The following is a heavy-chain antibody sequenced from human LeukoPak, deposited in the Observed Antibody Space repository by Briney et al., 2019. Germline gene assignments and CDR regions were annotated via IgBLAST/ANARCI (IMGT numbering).Heavy chain of an antibody. CDR3: ARSLSPAAVALDY. V-gene: IGHV5-51*01. CDR1: GYSFTSYW. CDR2: INPGDSDT. D-gene: IGHD2-2*01. Sequence: KPGESLKISCKGSGYSFTSYWIGWVRQMPGKGLEWMGIINPGDSDTRYSPSFLGQVTISADKSISTAYLQWSSLQASDTAMYYCARSLSPAAVALDYWGQGALVTVSS. J-gene: IGHJ4*02.